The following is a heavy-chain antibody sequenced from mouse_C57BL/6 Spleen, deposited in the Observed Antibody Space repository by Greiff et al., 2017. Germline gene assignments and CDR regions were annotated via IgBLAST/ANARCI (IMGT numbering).Heavy chain of an antibody. CDR1: GYTFTSYW. V-gene: IGHV1-52*01. J-gene: IGHJ1*03. CDR3: ATGDDGYPSDV. Sequence: QVQLQQPGAELVRPGSSVKLSCKASGYTFTSYWMHWVKQRPIQGLEWIGNIDPSDSETHYNQKFKDKATLTVDKSSSTASMQLSSLTSEDSAVYYCATGDDGYPSDVWGTGTTVTVSS. CDR2: IDPSDSET. D-gene: IGHD2-3*01.